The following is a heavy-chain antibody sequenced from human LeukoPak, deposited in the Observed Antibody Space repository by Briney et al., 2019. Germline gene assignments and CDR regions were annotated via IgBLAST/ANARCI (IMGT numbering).Heavy chain of an antibody. CDR1: GGSFSGYY. Sequence: SETLSLTCAVYGGSFSGYYWSWIRQPPGKGLEWIGAINHSGSTNYNPSLKSRVTISVDTSKNQFSLKLSSVTAADTAVYYCARGKVVVAATLKWFDPWGQGTLVTVSS. D-gene: IGHD2-15*01. V-gene: IGHV4-34*01. J-gene: IGHJ5*02. CDR2: INHSGST. CDR3: ARGKVVVAATLKWFDP.